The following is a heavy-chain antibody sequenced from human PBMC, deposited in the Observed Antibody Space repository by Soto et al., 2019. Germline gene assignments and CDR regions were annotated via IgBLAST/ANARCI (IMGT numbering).Heavy chain of an antibody. CDR2: IYPGDSDT. CDR3: ARVLRVLEWPHLDYFAY. Sequence: GESLKICCKGSGYSFTSYWIGWVRQMPGKGLEWMGFIYPGDSDTRYSPSFQGQVTISADKSISTAYLQWSSLKASDTSMYFCARVLRVLEWPHLDYFAYWGQGTLVTVSS. D-gene: IGHD3-3*01. V-gene: IGHV5-51*01. CDR1: GYSFTSYW. J-gene: IGHJ4*02.